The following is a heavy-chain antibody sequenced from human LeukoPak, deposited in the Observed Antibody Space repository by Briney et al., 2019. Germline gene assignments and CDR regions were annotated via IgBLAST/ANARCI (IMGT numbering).Heavy chain of an antibody. CDR2: FNHSAIT. D-gene: IGHD7-27*01. CDR1: GGSFSGYY. CDR3: ARDGFTGDPDWWARYLRMDV. V-gene: IGHV4-34*01. Sequence: SETLSPTGAVQGGSFSGYYWSWIRQPPGKGLEWRGEFNHSAITNYNPSLKSRTTLSVDTSKTQFSLKLSSVTAADTDVYYCARDGFTGDPDWWARYLRMDVWGQGTTVTVSS. J-gene: IGHJ6*02.